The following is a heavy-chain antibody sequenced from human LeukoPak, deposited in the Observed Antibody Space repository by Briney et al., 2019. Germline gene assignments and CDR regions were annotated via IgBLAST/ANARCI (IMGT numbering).Heavy chain of an antibody. CDR2: ISSIGGST. D-gene: IGHD6-13*01. J-gene: IGHJ4*02. V-gene: IGHV3-64*02. CDR3: ARGPRSSPTEYFDY. Sequence: PGGSLRLSCAASGFAFTSYAMPWVRQAPGKGLEYVSAISSIGGSTYYADSVRGRSTISRDNSENTLYLQMGSLRAEDMAVYYCARGPRSSPTEYFDYWGQGTLVTVSS. CDR1: GFAFTSYA.